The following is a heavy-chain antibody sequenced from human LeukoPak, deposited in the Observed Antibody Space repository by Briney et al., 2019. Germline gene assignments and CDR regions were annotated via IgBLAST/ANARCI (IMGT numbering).Heavy chain of an antibody. J-gene: IGHJ4*02. CDR1: GFTFSSYA. CDR3: AKDTGSGYDYFSYYFDY. D-gene: IGHD5-12*01. CDR2: VSGSAFST. Sequence: GGSLRLSCAASGFTFSSYAMSWVRQAPGKGLEWVSAVSGSAFSTYYADSVKGRFTISRDNSKDTLYLQMNSLRVEDTAVYYCAKDTGSGYDYFSYYFDYWGQGTLVTVSS. V-gene: IGHV3-23*01.